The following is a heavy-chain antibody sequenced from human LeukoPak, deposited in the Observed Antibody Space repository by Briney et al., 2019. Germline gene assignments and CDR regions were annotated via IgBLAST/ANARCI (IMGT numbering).Heavy chain of an antibody. D-gene: IGHD6-13*01. V-gene: IGHV4-59*01. Sequence: HSETLSLTSTVSGGSISNYYWSWIRQPPWKGLEWIGYIYYSGSTNYNPSLKSRVTISVDTSKNQFSLKLSSVTAADTAVYYCARSRTENIYSSSWWNYYYYYGMDVWGQGTTVTVSS. CDR3: ARSRTENIYSSSWWNYYYYYGMDV. CDR2: IYYSGST. J-gene: IGHJ6*02. CDR1: GGSISNYY.